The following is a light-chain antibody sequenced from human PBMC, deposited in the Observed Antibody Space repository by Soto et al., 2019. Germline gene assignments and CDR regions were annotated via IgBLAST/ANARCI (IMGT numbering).Light chain of an antibody. Sequence: QSALTQPASVSGSPGQSITISCTGTSGDVGAYDFVSWYQQHPGKAPRLMIYNVNNRPAGASNRFSGSKSGSTASLTISTLQAEDEADYFCCSSAPESTYVCGTGTKVTVL. CDR2: NVN. J-gene: IGLJ1*01. V-gene: IGLV2-14*01. CDR1: SGDVGAYDF. CDR3: CSSAPESTYV.